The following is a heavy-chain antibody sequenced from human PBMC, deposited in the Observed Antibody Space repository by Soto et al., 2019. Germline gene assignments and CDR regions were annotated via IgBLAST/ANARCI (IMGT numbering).Heavy chain of an antibody. CDR3: ARDSRFYTGYFDS. CDR1: GGTFSSYG. CDR2: IIPIFGTA. J-gene: IGHJ4*02. V-gene: IGHV1-69*14. Sequence: QVQLVQSGAEVKKPGSSVKVSCKASGGTFSSYGISWVRQAPGQGLEWMGGIIPIFGTANYAQKFQSRVTITAEKSTSTGYMELSSLRADDTAAYYCARDSRFYTGYFDSWGQGTLVTVSS. D-gene: IGHD2-15*01.